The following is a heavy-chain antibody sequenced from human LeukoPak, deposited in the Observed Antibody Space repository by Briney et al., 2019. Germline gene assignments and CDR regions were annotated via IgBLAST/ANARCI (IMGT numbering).Heavy chain of an antibody. CDR1: GFTFSSYS. CDR3: ASFMTTMTNYYYGMDV. D-gene: IGHD5-24*01. J-gene: IGHJ6*02. V-gene: IGHV3-48*02. CDR2: ISSSSSTI. Sequence: GGSLRLSCAASGFTFSSYSMNWVRQAPGKGLEWVSYISSSSSTIYYADSVKGRFTISRDNAKNSLYLQMNSLRDEDTAVYYCASFMTTMTNYYYGMDVWGQGTTVTVSS.